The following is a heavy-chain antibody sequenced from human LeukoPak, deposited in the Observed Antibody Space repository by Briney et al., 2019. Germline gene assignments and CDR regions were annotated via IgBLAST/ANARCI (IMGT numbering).Heavy chain of an antibody. CDR2: INWNGGST. J-gene: IGHJ3*02. CDR3: ARSRYYYYDSSGAGGAFDI. CDR1: GFTFDDYG. Sequence: GGPLRLSCAASGFTFDDYGMSWVRQAPGKGLEWVSGINWNGGSTGYADSVKGRFTISRDNAKNSLYLQMNSLRAEDTAVYYCARSRYYYYDSSGAGGAFDIWGQGTMVTVSS. D-gene: IGHD3-22*01. V-gene: IGHV3-20*04.